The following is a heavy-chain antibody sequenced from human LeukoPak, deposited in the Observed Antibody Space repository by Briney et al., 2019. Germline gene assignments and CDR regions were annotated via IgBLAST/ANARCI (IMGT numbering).Heavy chain of an antibody. CDR3: ARSSNYGHSTISY. J-gene: IGHJ4*02. CDR2: INHSGST. Sequence: SETLSLTCAVCGGSFSGYYWSWIRQPPGKGLEGIGEINHSGSTNYNPSLKSRVTSSVDTSKSQFSLRLNSVTAADTAVYFCARSSNYGHSTISYWGQGTLVTVSS. D-gene: IGHD3-10*01. CDR1: GGSFSGYY. V-gene: IGHV4-34*01.